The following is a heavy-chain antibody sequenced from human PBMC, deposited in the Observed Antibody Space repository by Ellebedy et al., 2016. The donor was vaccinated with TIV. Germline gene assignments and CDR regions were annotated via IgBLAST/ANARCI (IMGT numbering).Heavy chain of an antibody. CDR1: GGSISSSSYY. CDR2: IYYSGST. V-gene: IGHV4-39*01. J-gene: IGHJ4*02. Sequence: SETLSLTXTVSGGSISSSSYYWGWIRQPPGKGLEWIGSIYYSGSTYYNPSLKSRVTISVDTSKNQFSLKLSSVTAADTAVYYCARTSSIAARWGYWGQGTLVTVSS. CDR3: ARTSSIAARWGY. D-gene: IGHD6-6*01.